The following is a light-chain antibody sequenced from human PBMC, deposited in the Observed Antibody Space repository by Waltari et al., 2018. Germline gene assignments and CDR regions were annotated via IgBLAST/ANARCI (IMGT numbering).Light chain of an antibody. CDR3: QQSYSTPYT. CDR1: QSISSY. J-gene: IGKJ2*01. CDR2: AAS. Sequence: DIQMTQSPSSLSASVGDRVTITCRASQSISSYVNWYQQKPGKAPKLLLYAASSLQSGVSSSFSGSGSGTDFTLTISCLQPEDFAPYYCQQSYSTPYTFGQGTTLEIK. V-gene: IGKV1-39*01.